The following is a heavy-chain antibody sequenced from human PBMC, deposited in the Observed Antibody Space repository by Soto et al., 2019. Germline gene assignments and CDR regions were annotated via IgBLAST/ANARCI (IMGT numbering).Heavy chain of an antibody. V-gene: IGHV4-30-2*01. J-gene: IGHJ5*02. D-gene: IGHD1-1*01. CDR1: GGSISSGGYS. Sequence: PSETLSLTCAVSGGSISSGGYSWSWIRQPPGKGLEWIGYIYHSGSTYYNPSLKSRVTISVDRSKNQFSLKLSSVTAADTAVYYCARVEVGLFPFEPWGQGTLVTVSS. CDR3: ARVEVGLFPFEP. CDR2: IYHSGST.